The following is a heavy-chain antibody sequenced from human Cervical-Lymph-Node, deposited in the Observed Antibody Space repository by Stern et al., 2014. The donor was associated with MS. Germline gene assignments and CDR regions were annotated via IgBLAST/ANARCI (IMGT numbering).Heavy chain of an antibody. D-gene: IGHD6-19*01. CDR3: ARGGSGSSNRFMDV. CDR2: INAGNGNA. CDR1: GYTFTSYA. Sequence: QVQLVQSGAEVKKPGASVKVSCKASGYTFTSYAMHWVRQAPGQRLEWMGWINAGNGNAKYSQKFQGRFTITRDTSASTAYMELSSLRSEDTAVYYCARGGSGSSNRFMDVWGQGTTVTVSS. V-gene: IGHV1-3*01. J-gene: IGHJ6*02.